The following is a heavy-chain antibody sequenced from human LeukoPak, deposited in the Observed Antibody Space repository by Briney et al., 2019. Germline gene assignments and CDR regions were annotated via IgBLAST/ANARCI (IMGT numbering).Heavy chain of an antibody. V-gene: IGHV3-9*01. CDR3: ATTGYLFDY. Sequence: PGRSLRLSCAASGFTFDDYAMHWVRQAPGKGLEWVSGISWNSGSIGYADSVKGRFTISRDNAKNSLYLQMNSLRAEDTALYYCATTGYLFDYWGQGTLVTVSS. D-gene: IGHD3-9*01. CDR2: ISWNSGSI. J-gene: IGHJ4*02. CDR1: GFTFDDYA.